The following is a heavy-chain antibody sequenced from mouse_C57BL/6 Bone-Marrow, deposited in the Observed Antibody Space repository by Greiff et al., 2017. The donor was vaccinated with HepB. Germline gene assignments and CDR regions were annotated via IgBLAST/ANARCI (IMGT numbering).Heavy chain of an antibody. D-gene: IGHD1-1*01. Sequence: VKLLESGAELARPGASVKLSCKASGYTFTSYGISWVKQRTGQGLEWIGEIYPRSGNTYYNEKFKGKATLTADKSSSTAYMELRSLTSEDSAVYFCARHYGAWFAYWGQGTLVTVSA. CDR2: IYPRSGNT. V-gene: IGHV1-81*01. J-gene: IGHJ3*01. CDR3: ARHYGAWFAY. CDR1: GYTFTSYG.